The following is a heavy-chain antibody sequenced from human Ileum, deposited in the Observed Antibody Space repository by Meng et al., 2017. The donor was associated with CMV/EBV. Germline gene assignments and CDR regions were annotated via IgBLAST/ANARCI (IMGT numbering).Heavy chain of an antibody. CDR1: GFSFSSYW. Sequence: GGSLRLSCAASGFSFSSYWMTWVRQAPGKGLEWVANIRQDEREKYYVDSVQGRFTISRDNAHDSLYLQMNSLRDEDTAVYYCARDSRDYGSSYGMDVWGQGTTVTVSS. J-gene: IGHJ6*02. CDR3: ARDSRDYGSSYGMDV. D-gene: IGHD4/OR15-4a*01. V-gene: IGHV3-7*01. CDR2: IRQDEREK.